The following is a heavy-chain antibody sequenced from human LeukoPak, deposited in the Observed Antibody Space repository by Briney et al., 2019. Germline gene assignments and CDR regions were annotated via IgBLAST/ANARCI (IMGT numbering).Heavy chain of an antibody. CDR1: GFSFSSFA. Sequence: GGSLRLSCAASGFSFSSFAMSWVRQAPGKGVEWVSSVSVGGGGTYYADSVKGRFTISRDNSMNTIFLQMNSLRAEDTATYYCASDYYFNYWGQGTLVTVSS. J-gene: IGHJ4*02. CDR3: ASDYYFNY. CDR2: VSVGGGGT. D-gene: IGHD3-3*01. V-gene: IGHV3-23*01.